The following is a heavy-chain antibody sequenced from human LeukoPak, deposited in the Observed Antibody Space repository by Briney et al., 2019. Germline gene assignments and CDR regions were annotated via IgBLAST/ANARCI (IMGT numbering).Heavy chain of an antibody. CDR2: ISSSSSSYSYT. Sequence: PGGSLRLSCAASGFTFSSYSMHWVRQAPGKGLEWVSSISSSSSSYSYTYYADSVKGRFTISRDNAKNALLLQMNSLRAEDTAVYYCARGYDFWSGTPGAFDIWGQGTMVTVSS. D-gene: IGHD3-3*01. J-gene: IGHJ3*02. CDR1: GFTFSSYS. V-gene: IGHV3-21*04. CDR3: ARGYDFWSGTPGAFDI.